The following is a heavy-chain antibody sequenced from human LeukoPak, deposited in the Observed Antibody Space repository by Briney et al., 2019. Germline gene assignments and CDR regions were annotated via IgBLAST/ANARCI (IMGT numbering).Heavy chain of an antibody. Sequence: GGSLTLSCAASGFTFNWYWMSWVRQAPGKGLEWVAVISYDGSNKYYADSVKGRFTISRDNSKNTLYLQMNSLRPEDTAVYYCAKDRPPMTTVTSFDYWGQGTLVTVSS. J-gene: IGHJ4*02. CDR2: ISYDGSNK. CDR3: AKDRPPMTTVTSFDY. V-gene: IGHV3-30*18. CDR1: GFTFNWYW. D-gene: IGHD4-17*01.